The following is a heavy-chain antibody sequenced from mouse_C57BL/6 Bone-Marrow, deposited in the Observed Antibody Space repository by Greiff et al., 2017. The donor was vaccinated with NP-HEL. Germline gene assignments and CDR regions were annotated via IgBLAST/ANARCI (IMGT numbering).Heavy chain of an antibody. D-gene: IGHD1-1*01. CDR2: IWSGGST. Sequence: VQVVESGPGLVQPSQSLSITCTVSGFSLTSYGVHWVRQSPGKGLEWLGVIWSGGSTDYNAAFISRLSISKDNSKSQVFFKMNSLQADDTAIYYCARNYYGSSYPYFDYWGQGTTLTVSS. J-gene: IGHJ2*01. V-gene: IGHV2-2*01. CDR1: GFSLTSYG. CDR3: ARNYYGSSYPYFDY.